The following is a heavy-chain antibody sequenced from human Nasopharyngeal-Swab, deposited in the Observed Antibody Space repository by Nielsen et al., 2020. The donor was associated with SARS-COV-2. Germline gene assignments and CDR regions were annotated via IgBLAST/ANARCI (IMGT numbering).Heavy chain of an antibody. CDR2: INHSGST. CDR3: ARGPRILTGYRRGWFDP. V-gene: IGHV4-34*01. Sequence: SETLSLTCAVYGGSFSGYYWSWIRQPPGKGLEWIGEINHSGSTNYNPSLKSRVTISVDTSKNQFSLKLSSVTAADTAVYYCARGPRILTGYRRGWFDPWGQGTLVTVPS. D-gene: IGHD3-9*01. J-gene: IGHJ5*02. CDR1: GGSFSGYY.